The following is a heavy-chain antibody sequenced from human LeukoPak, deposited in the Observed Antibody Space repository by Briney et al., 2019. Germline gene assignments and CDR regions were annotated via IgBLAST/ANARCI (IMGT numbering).Heavy chain of an antibody. J-gene: IGHJ4*02. CDR2: IRSKANRYAT. D-gene: IGHD3-10*01. CDR1: GVTFTGSA. V-gene: IGHV3-73*01. Sequence: GGSLRLSCAASGVTFTGSAMHWVRQASGKGLEWVGRIRSKANRYATAYAASVKGTFTISRDDSKKTAYLEMNSLKTEDTAVYYCISRVDSMVWFWGQGTLVTVYS. CDR3: ISRVDSMVWF.